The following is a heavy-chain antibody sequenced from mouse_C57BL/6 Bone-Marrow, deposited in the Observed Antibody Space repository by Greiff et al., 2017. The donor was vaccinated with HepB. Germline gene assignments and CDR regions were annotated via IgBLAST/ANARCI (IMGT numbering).Heavy chain of an antibody. D-gene: IGHD1-1*01. CDR1: GYAFSSSW. J-gene: IGHJ3*01. CDR2: IYPGDGDT. CDR3: ARSECYGSSTWFAY. V-gene: IGHV1-82*01. Sequence: AQLQESGPELVKPGASVKISCKASGYAFSSSWMNWVKQRPGKGLEWIGRIYPGDGDTNYNGKFKGKAPLTADKSSSTAYMQLSSLTSEDSAVYFCARSECYGSSTWFAYWGQGTLVTVSA.